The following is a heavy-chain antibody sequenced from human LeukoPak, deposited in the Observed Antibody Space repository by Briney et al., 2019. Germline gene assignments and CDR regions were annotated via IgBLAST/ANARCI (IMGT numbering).Heavy chain of an antibody. CDR2: IVGSGGSR. CDR3: AIFGGATGLIDY. D-gene: IGHD3-3*01. J-gene: IGHJ4*02. Sequence: GGSLRLSCAASGITFSSYAMSWVRQAPGEGLEWVSAIVGSGGSRYYADSVKGRFTISRDNSKNTLYLQMNSLRAEDTAVYYCAIFGGATGLIDYWGQGTLVTVSS. CDR1: GITFSSYA. V-gene: IGHV3-23*01.